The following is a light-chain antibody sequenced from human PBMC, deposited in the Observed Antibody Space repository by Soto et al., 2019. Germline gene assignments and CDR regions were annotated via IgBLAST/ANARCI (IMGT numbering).Light chain of an antibody. CDR3: QSYDGSLSALYV. CDR2: GNS. Sequence: QSVLTQSPSVSGAPGQRVTISCTGSSSQIGAGYDVHWYQQLPGTAPKLLIYGNSNRPSGVPDRFSGSKSGTSASLAITGLQAEDEADYCCQSYDGSLSALYVFGTGTNVTVL. J-gene: IGLJ1*01. CDR1: SSQIGAGYD. V-gene: IGLV1-40*01.